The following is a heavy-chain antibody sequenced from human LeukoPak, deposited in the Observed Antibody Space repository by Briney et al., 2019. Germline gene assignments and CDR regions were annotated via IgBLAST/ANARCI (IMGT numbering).Heavy chain of an antibody. Sequence: GGSLRLSCAASGFTFSNYGMHWVRQAPGKGLEWVAFLRYDGTNKYYADSVKGRFTISRDNAKNSLYLQMNSLRAEDTAVYYCARQGRGVGDWLDYWGQGTLVTVSS. CDR1: GFTFSNYG. CDR2: LRYDGTNK. J-gene: IGHJ4*02. D-gene: IGHD2-21*02. CDR3: ARQGRGVGDWLDY. V-gene: IGHV3-30*02.